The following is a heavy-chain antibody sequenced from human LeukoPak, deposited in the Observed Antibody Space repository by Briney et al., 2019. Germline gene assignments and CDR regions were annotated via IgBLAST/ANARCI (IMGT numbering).Heavy chain of an antibody. CDR3: GRGYSYLDY. V-gene: IGHV1-2*02. CDR1: GYTFTDFY. J-gene: IGHJ4*02. CDR2: INPNSGDT. D-gene: IGHD2-2*02. Sequence: ASVKVSCKASGYTFTDFYMHWVRQAPGQGLEWMGWINPNSGDTTYEQKFQGRVTMTRDTSINTAYMELSGLKSDDTAVYYCGRGYSYLDYWGQGALVTVSS.